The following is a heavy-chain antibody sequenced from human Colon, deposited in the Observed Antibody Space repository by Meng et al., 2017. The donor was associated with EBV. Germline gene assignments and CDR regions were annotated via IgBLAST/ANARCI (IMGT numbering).Heavy chain of an antibody. CDR1: GGSINSGDYY. J-gene: IGHJ4*02. V-gene: IGHV4-30-4*01. Sequence: QVRLQVSGPGLVTPSXXLSLTCTVSGGSINSGDYYWSWIRQPPGKGLEWIGYIYYTGSTYYNPSLKSRVTISMDTSKNQFSLRLSSVTAADTAVYYCARNYYFDYWGQGTLVTVSS. CDR2: IYYTGST. CDR3: ARNYYFDY.